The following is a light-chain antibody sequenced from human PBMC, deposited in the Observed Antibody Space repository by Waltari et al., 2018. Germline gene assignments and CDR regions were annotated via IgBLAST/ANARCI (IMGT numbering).Light chain of an antibody. CDR3: QQYYRTPHT. Sequence: DIVMTKSPDSLAVSLGEGANIHRKSSQTVLYSSNNKNYLAWYQQKPGQPPKLLSSWASTRESGVPDRFSGSGSGTDFTLTISSLQAEDVAVYYCQQYYRTPHTFGQGTRVEIK. CDR1: QTVLYSSNNKNY. J-gene: IGKJ2*01. V-gene: IGKV4-1*01. CDR2: WAS.